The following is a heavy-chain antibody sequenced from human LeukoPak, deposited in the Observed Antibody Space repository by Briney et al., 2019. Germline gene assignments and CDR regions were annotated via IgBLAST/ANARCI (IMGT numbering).Heavy chain of an antibody. CDR3: AKEFSFGYYYDSSGYSD. CDR1: GFTFTSYA. CDR2: ISGRAGST. V-gene: IGHV3-23*01. Sequence: GGSLRLSCAASGFTFTSYAMSWVRQAPGKGLEWVSTISGRAGSTHYADSVKGRFTISRDNSKNTLYLQINSLRAEDTALYYCAKEFSFGYYYDSSGYSDWGQGTLVTVSS. D-gene: IGHD3-22*01. J-gene: IGHJ4*02.